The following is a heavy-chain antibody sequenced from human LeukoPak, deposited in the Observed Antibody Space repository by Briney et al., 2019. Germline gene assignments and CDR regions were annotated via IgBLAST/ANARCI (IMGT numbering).Heavy chain of an antibody. J-gene: IGHJ6*02. V-gene: IGHV3-48*04. CDR3: AKLRSYGYYYNGMDV. CDR1: GFSFSDYS. CDR2: IISTSSTM. Sequence: QTGGSLRLSCAASGFSFSDYSMNWVRQAPGKGLEWVSHIISTSSTMYYADSVKGRFTVSRDNAKNSLYLQMNSLRAEDTAVYYCAKLRSYGYYYNGMDVWGQGTTVTVSS. D-gene: IGHD3-16*01.